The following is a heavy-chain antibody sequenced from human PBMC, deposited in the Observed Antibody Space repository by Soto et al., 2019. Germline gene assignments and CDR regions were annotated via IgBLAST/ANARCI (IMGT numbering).Heavy chain of an antibody. D-gene: IGHD6-19*01. CDR1: GGSFSNYY. CDR3: ARPGRSGHSSPNWFGP. J-gene: IGHJ5*02. V-gene: IGHV4-34*01. CDR2: INHSGTT. Sequence: SETLSLTCAVYGGSFSNYYCSWIRQCQGKGLEWIGEINHSGTTSQNPSLKSRVTLSIDTSKNQFSLKLNSVTAADTAVYYCARPGRSGHSSPNWFGPWGPGTLVTVSS.